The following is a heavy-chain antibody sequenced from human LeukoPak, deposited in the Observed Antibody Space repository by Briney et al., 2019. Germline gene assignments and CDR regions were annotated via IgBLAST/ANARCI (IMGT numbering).Heavy chain of an antibody. D-gene: IGHD6-19*01. CDR1: GGSITSSSYY. J-gene: IGHJ4*02. Sequence: SETLSLTCSVSGGSITSSSYYWGWIRQPPEKGLEWIGSIYYTGGTNYNPSLKSRVTISVDTSKNQFSLKLSSVTAADTAVYYCARAPGGEQWLVKFDYWGQGTLVTVSS. CDR3: ARAPGGEQWLVKFDY. CDR2: IYYTGGT. V-gene: IGHV4-39*07.